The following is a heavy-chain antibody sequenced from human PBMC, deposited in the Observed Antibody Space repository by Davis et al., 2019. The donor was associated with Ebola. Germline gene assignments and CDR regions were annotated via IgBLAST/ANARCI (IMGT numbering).Heavy chain of an antibody. CDR1: GDSIDSDY. V-gene: IGHV4-59*08. CDR2: VYHTGSA. CDR3: AGLRLVSFFAY. J-gene: IGHJ4*02. Sequence: SETLSLTCTVSGDSIDSDYWSWIRQPPGKGLEWIGYVYHTGSANYNPSFKSRVTMTVDTSRSQFSLRLTSVTAADTATYYCAGLRLVSFFAYWGQGTPVTVSS. D-gene: IGHD6-6*01.